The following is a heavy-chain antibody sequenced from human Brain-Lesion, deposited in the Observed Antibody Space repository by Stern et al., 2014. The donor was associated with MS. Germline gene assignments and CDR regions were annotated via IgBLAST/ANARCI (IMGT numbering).Heavy chain of an antibody. CDR2: IDPNTGGT. V-gene: IGHV1-2*02. CDR1: GYIFTGYY. Sequence: QLVQSGAEVKKPGASVKVSCKTSGYIFTGYYIHWVRQAPGQGLEWMAWIDPNTGGTKYAQKVQGRVTMSRDTSISTAYVELSSLTSDDTAVYYCARDQRGITIFGVVTDYYYLGMDVWGQGTTVTVSS. J-gene: IGHJ6*02. D-gene: IGHD3-3*01. CDR3: ARDQRGITIFGVVTDYYYLGMDV.